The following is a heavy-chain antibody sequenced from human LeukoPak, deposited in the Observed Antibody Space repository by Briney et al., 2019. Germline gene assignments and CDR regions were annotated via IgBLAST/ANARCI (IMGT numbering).Heavy chain of an antibody. V-gene: IGHV1-18*01. J-gene: IGHJ4*02. CDR2: ISAYNGNT. CDR3: ARVGALLWFGDTRSQELDY. D-gene: IGHD3-10*01. CDR1: GYTFTSYG. Sequence: ASVKVSCKASGYTFTSYGISWVRQAPGQGLEWMGWISAYNGNTNYAQKLQGRVTMTTDTSTSTAYMELRSLRSDDTAVYYCARVGALLWFGDTRSQELDYWGQGTLVTVSS.